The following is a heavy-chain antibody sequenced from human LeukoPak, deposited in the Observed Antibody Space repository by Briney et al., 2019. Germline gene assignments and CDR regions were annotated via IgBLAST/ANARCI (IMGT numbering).Heavy chain of an antibody. CDR3: AKSDDSSGYYYGIVY. CDR2: ISGSGGST. V-gene: IGHV3-23*01. CDR1: GFTFSSYA. J-gene: IGHJ4*02. Sequence: GGSLRLSCAASGFTFSSYAMSWVRQAPGKGLEWVSAISGSGGSTYYADSVNGRFTISRDNSKNTLYLQMNSLRAEDTAVYYCAKSDDSSGYYYGIVYWGQGTLVTVSS. D-gene: IGHD3-22*01.